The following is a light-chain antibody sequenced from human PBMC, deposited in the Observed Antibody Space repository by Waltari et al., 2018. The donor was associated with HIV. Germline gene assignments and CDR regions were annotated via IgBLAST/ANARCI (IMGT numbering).Light chain of an antibody. CDR1: SSDIATYNH. CDR2: DAN. J-gene: IGLJ3*02. CDR3: ASYTITSTLV. Sequence: QSALTPPASVSGSLGQSITISCIGTSSDIATYNHVSWYQHHPDKAPSLVIYDANSRPSGVPFRFSGSKSGNTASLTISGLQAEDEADYYCASYTITSTLVFGGGTKVTVL. V-gene: IGLV2-14*01.